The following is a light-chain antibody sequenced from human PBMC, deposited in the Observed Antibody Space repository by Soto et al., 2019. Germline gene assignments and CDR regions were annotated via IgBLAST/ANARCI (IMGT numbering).Light chain of an antibody. V-gene: IGLV1-51*01. J-gene: IGLJ2*01. Sequence: QSVLTQPPSGSAAPGQTVTISCSGSSSNIGNNYVSWYQQLPGTAPKLLIYDNNKRPSGIPGRFYGSKSGTAATLGITGLQIGDEADYYCGTWDSSLSSVVFGGGTKLTVL. CDR3: GTWDSSLSSVV. CDR2: DNN. CDR1: SSNIGNNY.